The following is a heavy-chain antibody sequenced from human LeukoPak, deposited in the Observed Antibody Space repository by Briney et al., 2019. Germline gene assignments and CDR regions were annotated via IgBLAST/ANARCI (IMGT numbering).Heavy chain of an antibody. CDR1: GLTYSSYA. CDR2: LSGSGGST. D-gene: IGHD3-3*01. V-gene: IGHV3-23*01. J-gene: IGHJ4*02. Sequence: GGSLRLSCGSSGLTYSSYAMRWVPHAPGKGLEWVSALSGSGGSTYYAESVKGRFTIPRDNPKNTLYLQMNSLRAEDTAVYYCAKDLTIFGVVINGDFDYWGQGTLVTVSS. CDR3: AKDLTIFGVVINGDFDY.